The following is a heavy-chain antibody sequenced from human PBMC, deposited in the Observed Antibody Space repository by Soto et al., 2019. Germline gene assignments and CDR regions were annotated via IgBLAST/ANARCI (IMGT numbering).Heavy chain of an antibody. V-gene: IGHV4-59*01. CDR3: AGVSSRMVRGVKNYYYYGMDV. J-gene: IGHJ6*02. CDR1: GGSISSYY. D-gene: IGHD3-10*01. Sequence: SETLSLTCTVSGGSISSYYWSWIRQPPGKGLEWIGYIYYSGSTNYNPSLRSRVTISVDTSKNQFSLKLSSVTAADTAVYYCAGVSSRMVRGVKNYYYYGMDVWGQGTTVTVSS. CDR2: IYYSGST.